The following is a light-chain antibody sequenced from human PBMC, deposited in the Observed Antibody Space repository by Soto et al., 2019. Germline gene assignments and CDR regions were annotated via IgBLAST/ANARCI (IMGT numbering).Light chain of an antibody. V-gene: IGKV1-5*03. Sequence: DIQMTQSPSTLSASVGDRVTITYRASQSIDTWLAWHQQKPGKVPKLLISKASSLESGVPSRFSGSGSGTEFTLTISSLQPDDYATYYCQQYNSYRTFGQGTKVEI. CDR3: QQYNSYRT. J-gene: IGKJ1*01. CDR1: QSIDTW. CDR2: KAS.